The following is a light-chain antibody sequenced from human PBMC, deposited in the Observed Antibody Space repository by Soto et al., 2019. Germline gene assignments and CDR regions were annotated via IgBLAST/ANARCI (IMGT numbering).Light chain of an antibody. CDR2: GAS. V-gene: IGKV3D-20*02. CDR1: QSVSSSY. CDR3: QQRSNWPQIT. Sequence: IVLTHSPGTLSLSQGERATLSCRASQSVSSSYLAWYQQKPGQAPRLLIYGASSRATGIPDRFSGSGSGTDFTLTISRLEPDDVAVYYCQQRSNWPQITFGQGTRLEIK. J-gene: IGKJ5*01.